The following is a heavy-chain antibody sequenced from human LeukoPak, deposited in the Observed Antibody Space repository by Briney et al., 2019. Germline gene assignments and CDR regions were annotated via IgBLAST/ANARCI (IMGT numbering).Heavy chain of an antibody. J-gene: IGHJ4*02. D-gene: IGHD3-22*01. CDR1: GFTFSSYW. CDR3: ARVPYYDSSGPSLDDY. V-gene: IGHV3-74*01. CDR2: INTNGSST. Sequence: PGGSLRLSCAASGFTFSSYWMHWVRQAPGKGLVWVSRINTNGSSTSYADSVKGRFTISRDNAKNTLYLQMNSLRAEDTAVYYCARVPYYDSSGPSLDDYWGQGTLVTVSS.